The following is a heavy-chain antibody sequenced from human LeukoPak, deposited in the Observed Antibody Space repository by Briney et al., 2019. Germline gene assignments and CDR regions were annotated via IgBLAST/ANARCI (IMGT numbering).Heavy chain of an antibody. CDR3: ARGHYDSYGYIIKYYYDSSGPYYGMDV. Sequence: ASVKVSCKASGYTFTGYYMHWVRQAPGQVLEWMGWINPNSGGTNYAQKFQGRVTMTRDTSISTAYMELSRLRSDDTAVYYCARGHYDSYGYIIKYYYDSSGPYYGMDVWGQGTTVTVSS. CDR1: GYTFTGYY. D-gene: IGHD3-22*01. V-gene: IGHV1-2*02. CDR2: INPNSGGT. J-gene: IGHJ6*02.